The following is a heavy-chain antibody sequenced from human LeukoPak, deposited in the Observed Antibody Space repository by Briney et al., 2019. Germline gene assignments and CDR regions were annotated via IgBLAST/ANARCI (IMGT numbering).Heavy chain of an antibody. J-gene: IGHJ6*02. CDR2: IYSGGST. CDR3: ARARGAIWFGDDQTVYGMDV. V-gene: IGHV3-66*01. Sequence: GGSLRLSCAASGFTVSSNYMSWVRQAPGKGLEWVSVIYSGGSTYYADSVKGRFTISRDNSKNTLYLQMNSLRAEDTAVYYCARARGAIWFGDDQTVYGMDVWGQGTTVTVSS. CDR1: GFTVSSNY. D-gene: IGHD3-10*01.